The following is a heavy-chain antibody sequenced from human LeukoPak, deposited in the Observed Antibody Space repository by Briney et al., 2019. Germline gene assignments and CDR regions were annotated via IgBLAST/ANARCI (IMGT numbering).Heavy chain of an antibody. CDR1: GYTFTSYD. V-gene: IGHV1-2*02. J-gene: IGHJ3*02. Sequence: ASVKVSCKASGYTFTSYDINWVRQAPGQGLEWMGWINPNSGGTNYAQKFQGRVTMTRDTSISTAYMELSRLRSDDTAVYYCARDHRITIFGVVIPGDIWGQGTMVTVSS. D-gene: IGHD3-3*01. CDR3: ARDHRITIFGVVIPGDI. CDR2: INPNSGGT.